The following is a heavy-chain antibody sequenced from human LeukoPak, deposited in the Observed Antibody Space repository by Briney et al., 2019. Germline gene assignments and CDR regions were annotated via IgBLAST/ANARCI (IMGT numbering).Heavy chain of an antibody. CDR1: GYTFANYG. Sequence: ASVKVSCKASGYTFANYGVSWVRQAPGQGLEWIGWISAYTGNTNYPQKVRGRVTMTTDTSTSTAYMELRSLRSDDTAVYYCARDIAKVQHLDWGQGTLVTVSS. D-gene: IGHD6-13*01. CDR3: ARDIAKVQHLD. J-gene: IGHJ4*02. CDR2: ISAYTGNT. V-gene: IGHV1-18*01.